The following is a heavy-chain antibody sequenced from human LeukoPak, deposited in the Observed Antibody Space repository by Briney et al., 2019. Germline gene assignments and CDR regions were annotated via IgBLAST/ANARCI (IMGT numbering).Heavy chain of an antibody. CDR2: ISGSGGST. V-gene: IGHV3-23*01. D-gene: IGHD1-26*01. J-gene: IGHJ3*02. CDR1: GFTFSSYS. CDR3: ARGGSYLSAFDI. Sequence: GGSLRLSCAASGFTFSSYSMNWVRQAPGKGLEWVSAISGSGGSTYYADSVKGRFTISRDNSKNTLYLQMDSLRAEDTAVYYCARGGSYLSAFDIWGQGTMVTVSS.